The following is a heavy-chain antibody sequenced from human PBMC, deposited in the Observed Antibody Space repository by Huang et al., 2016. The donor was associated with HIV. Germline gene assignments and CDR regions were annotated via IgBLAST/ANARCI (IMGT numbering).Heavy chain of an antibody. CDR2: ISCSDRTI. D-gene: IGHD1-20*01. V-gene: IGHV3-48*01. J-gene: IGHJ4*02. Sequence: EVQLVESGGGVVQPGGSLRLSCVAFGFTFYTYSMNWVRQAPGKGLEWLSNISCSDRTIYSADAVKGRFTIARDKAKNSLYLQMNSLRAEDTAVYYCARDLPGGITGVTVGLDYWGQGTLVSVSS. CDR1: GFTFYTYS. CDR3: ARDLPGGITGVTVGLDY.